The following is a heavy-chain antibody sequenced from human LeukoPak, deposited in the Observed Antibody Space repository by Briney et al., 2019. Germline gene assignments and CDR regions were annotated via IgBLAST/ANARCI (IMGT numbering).Heavy chain of an antibody. J-gene: IGHJ6*03. CDR3: ARESSGSYYNPLGYMDV. Sequence: SETLSLTCTVSGGSISIYYWNWIRQPAGKGLEWIGRVFTSGITNYNPPLKSRVTMSVDAARNQFSMNLSCVTAADTAVYYCARESSGSYYNPLGYMDVWGKGTTVTVSS. D-gene: IGHD3-10*01. CDR1: GGSISIYY. V-gene: IGHV4-4*07. CDR2: VFTSGIT.